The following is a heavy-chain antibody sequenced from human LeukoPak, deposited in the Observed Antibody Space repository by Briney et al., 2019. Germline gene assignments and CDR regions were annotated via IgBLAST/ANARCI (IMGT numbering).Heavy chain of an antibody. Sequence: GGSLRLSCAASGFTFSSYAMSWVRQAPGKGLDWVSAISGSGGSTYYADSVKGRFTISRDNSKNTLYLQMNSLRAEDTALYYCARRRGSGSSPPHFDYWGQGTLVTVSS. CDR3: ARRRGSGSSPPHFDY. V-gene: IGHV3-23*01. J-gene: IGHJ4*02. D-gene: IGHD3-3*01. CDR1: GFTFSSYA. CDR2: ISGSGGST.